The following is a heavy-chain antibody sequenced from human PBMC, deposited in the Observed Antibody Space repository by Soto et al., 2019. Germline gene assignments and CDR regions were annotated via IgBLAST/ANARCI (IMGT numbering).Heavy chain of an antibody. CDR2: IWYDGSNK. D-gene: IGHD3-10*01. CDR3: AKARHGSGTYSYFDY. J-gene: IGHJ4*02. Sequence: QVQLVESGGGVVQPGRSLRLSCAASGFTFSSYAMHWVRQAPGNGLEWVAVIWYDGSNKNYADSVKGRFTISRDNSKNTLYVQMNSLRTEETAVYYCAKARHGSGTYSYFDYWGQGILVTVSS. V-gene: IGHV3-30*18. CDR1: GFTFSSYA.